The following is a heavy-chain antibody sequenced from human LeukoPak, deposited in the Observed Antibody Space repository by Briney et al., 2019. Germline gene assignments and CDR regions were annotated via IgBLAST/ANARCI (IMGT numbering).Heavy chain of an antibody. J-gene: IGHJ6*03. CDR1: GFTVSSNY. D-gene: IGHD3-10*01. Sequence: PGGSLRLSCAASGFTVSSNYMSWVRQAPGKGLEWVSSISSSSSYIYYADSVKGRFTISRDNAKNSLYLQMNSLRAEDTAVYYCARVSEYYYYYMDVWGKGTTVTVSS. V-gene: IGHV3-21*01. CDR3: ARVSEYYYYYMDV. CDR2: ISSSSSYI.